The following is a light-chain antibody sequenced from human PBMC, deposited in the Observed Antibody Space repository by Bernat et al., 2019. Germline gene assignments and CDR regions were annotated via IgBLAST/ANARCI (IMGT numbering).Light chain of an antibody. CDR2: ATS. J-gene: IGKJ5*01. CDR1: HSVSSY. V-gene: IGKV3-11*01. CDR3: QQRSSWPPSIT. Sequence: EIVLTQSPATLSLSPGERATLSCRASHSVSSYLAWYQHKPGQAPRLLIYATSNRATDIPTRFSGSGSGSDFTLTISGLEPEDFAVYFCQQRSSWPPSITFGQGTRLEI.